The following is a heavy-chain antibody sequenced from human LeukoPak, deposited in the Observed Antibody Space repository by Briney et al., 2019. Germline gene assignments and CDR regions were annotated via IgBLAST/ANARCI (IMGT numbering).Heavy chain of an antibody. D-gene: IGHD4-17*01. V-gene: IGHV4-34*01. CDR2: INLSGTA. CDR1: GGSFSGYY. Sequence: PSETLSLTCAVSGGSFSGYYWTWIRQSPGKGLEWIGEINLSGTANYSPSLRSRVTMSVDTSKNHASLRLSSVTAAHTAVYYCAKGCTVTWSAWFDPWGQGTLVTVSS. CDR3: AKGCTVTWSAWFDP. J-gene: IGHJ5*02.